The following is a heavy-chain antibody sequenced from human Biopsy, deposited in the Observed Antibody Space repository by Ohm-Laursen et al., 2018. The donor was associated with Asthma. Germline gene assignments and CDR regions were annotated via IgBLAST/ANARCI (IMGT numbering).Heavy chain of an antibody. V-gene: IGHV4-61*01. CDR1: GGSVSIGSYY. Sequence: SDTLSLTCTVSGGSVSIGSYYWSWIRQPPGKGLEWIGYIYYTGSANYNPSLKSRVTISVDTSKNQLSLRLNSVTAADTAVYYCARGPNYHGSGRAPIGMDVWGQGTTVTVSS. J-gene: IGHJ6*02. D-gene: IGHD3-10*01. CDR2: IYYTGSA. CDR3: ARGPNYHGSGRAPIGMDV.